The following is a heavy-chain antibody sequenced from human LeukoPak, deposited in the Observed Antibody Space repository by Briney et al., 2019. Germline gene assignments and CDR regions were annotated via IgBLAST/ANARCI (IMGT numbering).Heavy chain of an antibody. Sequence: SETLSLTCAVYGGSFSGYYGSWIRQPPGKGLEWIGEINHSGSTNYNPSLKSRVTISVDTSKNQFSLKLSSVTAADTAVYYCARDPMVRGVMRHDASDIWGQGTMVTVSS. CDR2: INHSGST. J-gene: IGHJ3*02. V-gene: IGHV4-34*01. D-gene: IGHD3-10*01. CDR1: GGSFSGYY. CDR3: ARDPMVRGVMRHDASDI.